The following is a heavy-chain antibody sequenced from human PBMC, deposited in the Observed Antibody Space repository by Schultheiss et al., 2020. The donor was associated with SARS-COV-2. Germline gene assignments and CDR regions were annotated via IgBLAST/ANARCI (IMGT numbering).Heavy chain of an antibody. CDR1: GFTFSSYS. CDR2: IRSKANSYAT. Sequence: GESLKISCAASGFTFSSYSMNWVRQAPGKGLEWVGRIRSKANSYATAYAASVKGRFTISRDDSKNTAYLQMNSLKTEDTAVYYCTSNRAVAADYWGQGTLVTVSS. CDR3: TSNRAVAADY. J-gene: IGHJ4*02. D-gene: IGHD6-19*01. V-gene: IGHV3-73*01.